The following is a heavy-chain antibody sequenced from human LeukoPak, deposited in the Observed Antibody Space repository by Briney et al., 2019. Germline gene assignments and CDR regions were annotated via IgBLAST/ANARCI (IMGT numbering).Heavy chain of an antibody. CDR2: IGTAGDT. CDR1: GFTFSSYD. J-gene: IGHJ6*02. D-gene: IGHD5-18*01. Sequence: GRSLRLSCAASGFTFSSYDMHWVRQATGKGLEWVSAIGTAGDTYYPGSVKGRFTISRENAKNSLYLQMNSLRAGDTAVYYCARFAIHDYDYGMDVWGQGTTVTVSS. CDR3: ARFAIHDYDYGMDV. V-gene: IGHV3-13*01.